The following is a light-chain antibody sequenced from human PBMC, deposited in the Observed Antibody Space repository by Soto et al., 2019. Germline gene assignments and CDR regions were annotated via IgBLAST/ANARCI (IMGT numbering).Light chain of an antibody. CDR3: CSYAGSVV. Sequence: QSALTQPASVSGSPGQSITISCTGTSSDVGSYNLVSWYQQHPGKAPKLMIYEVSKRPSGVSNRFSGSKSGNTASLTISGLQAEDEADYYCCSYAGSVVFGGGTKLNVL. V-gene: IGLV2-23*02. CDR1: SSDVGSYNL. J-gene: IGLJ2*01. CDR2: EVS.